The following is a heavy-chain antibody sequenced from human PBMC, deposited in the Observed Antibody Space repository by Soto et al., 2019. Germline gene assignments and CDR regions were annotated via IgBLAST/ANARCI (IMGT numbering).Heavy chain of an antibody. CDR2: IYYTGST. CDR3: ARSVQSSGWDSWYFDL. Sequence: SETLSLTCTVSGDSFSSYYWSWIRQPPGKGLEWIGYIYYTGSTNYNPSLKSRVTMSVDTSRNQFFLNLSSVTAADTAVYYCARSVQSSGWDSWYFDLWGRGTLVTVSS. J-gene: IGHJ2*01. V-gene: IGHV4-59*01. CDR1: GDSFSSYY. D-gene: IGHD6-19*01.